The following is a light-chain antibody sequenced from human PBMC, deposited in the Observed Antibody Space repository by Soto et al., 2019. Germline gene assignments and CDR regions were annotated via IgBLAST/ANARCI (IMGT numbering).Light chain of an antibody. CDR1: QSISRY. J-gene: IGKJ2*01. Sequence: DIQMTQSPSSLSASVGDRVAITCRASQSISRYLRWYQQKPGKAPKLLIYAASTLESGVPSRFSGGGSGTEFTLNISSLQPEDFANYYCQQRYSIPRTFGQGTELEIK. CDR3: QQRYSIPRT. V-gene: IGKV1-39*01. CDR2: AAS.